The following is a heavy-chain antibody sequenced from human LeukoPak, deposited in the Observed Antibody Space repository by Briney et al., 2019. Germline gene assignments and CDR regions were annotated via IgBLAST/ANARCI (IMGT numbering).Heavy chain of an antibody. Sequence: ASVKVSCKSSGYTFTDYYLHWVRQAPGQGLAWMGWMNPNTGGTNYAQKFQGRVTMTRDTSISTAYMELGRPRSDDTAVYYCARDIVVVVAATHPDAFDVWGQGTMVTVSS. D-gene: IGHD2-15*01. V-gene: IGHV1-2*02. CDR3: ARDIVVVVAATHPDAFDV. J-gene: IGHJ3*01. CDR1: GYTFTDYY. CDR2: MNPNTGGT.